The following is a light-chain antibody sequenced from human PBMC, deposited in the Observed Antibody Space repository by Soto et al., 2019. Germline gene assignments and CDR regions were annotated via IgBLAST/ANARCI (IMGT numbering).Light chain of an antibody. V-gene: IGKV3-11*01. CDR3: QHRDSWPLT. CDR1: QSVFNNH. Sequence: EIVLTQAPATLSLSPGQRATLSCRASQSVFNNHIGWYQQKPGQAPRLLIYDASNRATGIPARFSGSGSGTDFTLTISSLDPEDFAVYYCQHRDSWPLTFGGGTRWIS. J-gene: IGKJ4*01. CDR2: DAS.